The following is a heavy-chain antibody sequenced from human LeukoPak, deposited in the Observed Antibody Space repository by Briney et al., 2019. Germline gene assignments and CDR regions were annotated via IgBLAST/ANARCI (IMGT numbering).Heavy chain of an antibody. CDR2: INTNTGNP. CDR1: GYTFTTYA. J-gene: IGHJ3*02. D-gene: IGHD4-23*01. Sequence: GASVKVSCKASGYTFTTYAMNWVRQAPGQGPEWMGWINTNTGNPTYAQGFTGRFVFSLDTSVTTAYLQISRLKAEDTAVFYCARGTWELNHAFDIWGQGTMVTVSS. V-gene: IGHV7-4-1*02. CDR3: ARGTWELNHAFDI.